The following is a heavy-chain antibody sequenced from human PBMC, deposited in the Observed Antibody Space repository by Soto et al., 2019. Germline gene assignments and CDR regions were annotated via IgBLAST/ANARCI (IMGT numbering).Heavy chain of an antibody. CDR3: ARGNSYYDSSGYYFGAFDI. J-gene: IGHJ3*02. Sequence: GGSLRLSCAASGFTFSSYGMHWVRQAPGKGLEWVAVIWYDGSNKYYADSVKGRFTISRDNSKNTLYLQMNSLRAEDTAVYYCARGNSYYDSSGYYFGAFDIWGQGTMVTVSS. CDR2: IWYDGSNK. CDR1: GFTFSSYG. V-gene: IGHV3-33*01. D-gene: IGHD3-22*01.